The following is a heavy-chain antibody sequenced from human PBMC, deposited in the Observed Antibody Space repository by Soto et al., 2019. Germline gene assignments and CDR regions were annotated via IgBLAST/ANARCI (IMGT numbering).Heavy chain of an antibody. CDR3: ARGSYCSGGSCSAFLGFIDY. CDR1: GFTFSSYA. CDR2: ISYDGSNK. J-gene: IGHJ4*02. Sequence: GGSLRLSCAASGFTFSSYAMHWVRQAPGKGLEWVAVISYDGSNKYYADSVKGRFTISRDNSKNTLYLQMNSLGAEDTAVYYCARGSYCSGGSCSAFLGFIDYWGQGTLVTVSS. D-gene: IGHD2-15*01. V-gene: IGHV3-30-3*01.